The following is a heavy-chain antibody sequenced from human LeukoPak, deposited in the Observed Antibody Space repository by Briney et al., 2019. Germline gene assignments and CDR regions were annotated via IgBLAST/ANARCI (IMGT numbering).Heavy chain of an antibody. CDR3: ARDRLPYSSFDY. CDR1: GFTFSSYG. D-gene: IGHD6-13*01. J-gene: IGHJ4*02. CDR2: ISYDGSNK. Sequence: GGSLRLSCAASGFTFSSYGMHWVRQAPGKGLEWVAVISYDGSNKYYADSVKGRFTISRDNSKNTLYLQMNSLRAEDTAVYYCARDRLPYSSFDYWGQGTLVTVSS. V-gene: IGHV3-30*19.